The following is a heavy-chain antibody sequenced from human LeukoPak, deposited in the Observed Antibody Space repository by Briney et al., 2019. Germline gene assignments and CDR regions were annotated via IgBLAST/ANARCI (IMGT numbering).Heavy chain of an antibody. CDR1: GFTVSSNY. CDR2: IYTDGTT. CDR3: AREQQGRRAAFDY. D-gene: IGHD1/OR15-1a*01. Sequence: PGGSLRPSCVASGFTVSSNYMSWVRQAPGKGLEWVSIIYTDGTTYYADSVKGRFTISRDNSRNTLYLQMNSLRTEDTAVYYCAREQQGRRAAFDYWGQGTPVTVSS. J-gene: IGHJ4*02. V-gene: IGHV3-66*02.